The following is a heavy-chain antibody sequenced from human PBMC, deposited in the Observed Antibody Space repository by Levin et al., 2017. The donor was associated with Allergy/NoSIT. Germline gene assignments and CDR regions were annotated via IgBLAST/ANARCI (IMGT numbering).Heavy chain of an antibody. CDR1: GFTFRSYI. CDR3: AKDSIYCSDNSCQNDAFDI. J-gene: IGHJ3*02. V-gene: IGHV3-23*01. Sequence: GGSLRLSCAASGFTFRSYIMNWVRQAPGKGLEWVSFISSSGNPTFYADSVKGRFTISRDNSKNTLYLQMNSLRAEDTAVYYCAKDSIYCSDNSCQNDAFDIWGQGTMVTVSS. D-gene: IGHD2-15*01. CDR2: ISSSGNPT.